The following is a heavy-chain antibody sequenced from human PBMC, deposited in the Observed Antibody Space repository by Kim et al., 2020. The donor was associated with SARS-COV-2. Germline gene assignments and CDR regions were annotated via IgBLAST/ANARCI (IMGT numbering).Heavy chain of an antibody. CDR1: GVSTSLGAYY. J-gene: IGHJ4*02. CDR2: VHSSGGT. Sequence: SETLSLTCTVSGVSTSLGAYYWSWVRQPPGKGLEWIGYVHSSGGTNYNPSLKSRVTISLDTSKNQFSLRLRSVAVADTAVYYCAREILPSRYYFDYWGQGTLVTVSS. CDR3: AREILPSRYYFDY. V-gene: IGHV4-30-4*01. D-gene: IGHD6-6*01.